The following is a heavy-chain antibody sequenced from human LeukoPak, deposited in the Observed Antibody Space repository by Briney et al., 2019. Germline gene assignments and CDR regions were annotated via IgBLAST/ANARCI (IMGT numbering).Heavy chain of an antibody. CDR1: GFTFSSYG. D-gene: IGHD6-19*01. J-gene: IGHJ4*02. V-gene: IGHV3-23*01. CDR2: ISGSGTDT. CDR3: AKYTSGWVNDY. Sequence: GGSLRLSCAASGFTFSSYGMHWVRQAPGKGLEWVSAISGSGTDTFYADSVKGRFTISRDNSKSTLSLQMNSLRAEDTALYYCAKYTSGWVNDYWGQGTLVTVSS.